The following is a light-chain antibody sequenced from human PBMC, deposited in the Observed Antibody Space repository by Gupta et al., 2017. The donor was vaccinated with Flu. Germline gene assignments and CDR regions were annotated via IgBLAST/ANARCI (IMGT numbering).Light chain of an antibody. J-gene: IGLJ1*01. CDR1: RSDVGIYDP. CDR2: EED. V-gene: IGLV2-23*01. Sequence: TKPASVSGSARGSIVLSFTGTRSDVGIYDPVSWYQQHPGKAPKLIIYEEDKRPSGVSTRFSGSKSGNTASLTISGLQAEDEADYHCCSYAGDSAFYVFGTGTKVTVL. CDR3: CSYAGDSAFYV.